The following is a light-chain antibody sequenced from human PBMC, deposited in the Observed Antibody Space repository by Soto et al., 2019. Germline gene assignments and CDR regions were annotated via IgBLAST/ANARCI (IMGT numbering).Light chain of an antibody. CDR2: VVT. CDR3: GLYTSSDTPYV. Sequence: QSALTQPASVSGSPGQSITISCTGTSSDVGAYDYVSWFQQHPDKAPKLIISVVTNRPPGVSNRFSGSKSGNTASLTISGLQPEDEADYYCGLYTSSDTPYVFGTGTKLTVL. V-gene: IGLV2-14*01. CDR1: SSDVGAYDY. J-gene: IGLJ1*01.